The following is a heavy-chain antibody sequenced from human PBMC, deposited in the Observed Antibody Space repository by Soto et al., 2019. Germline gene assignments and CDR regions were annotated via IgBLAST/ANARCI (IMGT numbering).Heavy chain of an antibody. J-gene: IGHJ4*02. V-gene: IGHV4-59*12. Sequence: SETLSLSWSVSGGSSSDDGGSCVRQPPGRGLEWIGYIYSSGSTSSNPSLKSRVTISVDTSKNHFSLKLSSVTAADTAVYYCARVRRDRFYTVRGVIIGFDYWGQGTLVTVSP. CDR1: GGSSSDDG. CDR2: IYSSGST. D-gene: IGHD3-10*01. CDR3: ARVRRDRFYTVRGVIIGFDY.